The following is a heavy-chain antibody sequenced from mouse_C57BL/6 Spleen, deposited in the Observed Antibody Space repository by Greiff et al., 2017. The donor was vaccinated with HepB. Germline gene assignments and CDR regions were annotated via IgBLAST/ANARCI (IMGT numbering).Heavy chain of an antibody. J-gene: IGHJ3*01. Sequence: DVKLVESGGGLVKPGGSLKLSCAASGFTFSSYTMSWVRQTPEKRLEWVATISGGGGNTYYPDSVKGRFTISRDNAKNTLYLQMSRLRSEDTALYYCARRQLRLGLLAYWGQGTLVTVSA. CDR1: GFTFSSYT. CDR3: ARRQLRLGLLAY. V-gene: IGHV5-9*01. CDR2: ISGGGGNT. D-gene: IGHD3-2*02.